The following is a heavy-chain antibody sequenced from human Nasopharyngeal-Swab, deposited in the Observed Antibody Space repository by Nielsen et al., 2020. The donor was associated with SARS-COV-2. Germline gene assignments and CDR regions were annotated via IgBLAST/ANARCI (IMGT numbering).Heavy chain of an antibody. CDR2: INHSGST. Sequence: RQAPGKGPEWIAEINHSGSTNYNPSLKSRVTLSVDTSMNQVSLEVSSVTAADTAVYYCARGLSGIVPAPILGLGPYYYYYYMDVWGKGTTVNVSS. V-gene: IGHV4-34*01. D-gene: IGHD2-2*01. CDR3: ARGLSGIVPAPILGLGPYYYYYYMDV. J-gene: IGHJ6*03.